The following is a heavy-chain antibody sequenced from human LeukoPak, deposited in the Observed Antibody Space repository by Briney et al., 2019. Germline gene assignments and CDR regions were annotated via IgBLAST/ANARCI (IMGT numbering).Heavy chain of an antibody. CDR1: GFTFSRYW. CDR3: ACTVEPRSPQYGMDV. V-gene: IGHV3-74*01. Sequence: GGSLRLSCAASGFTFSRYWTHWVRQGPGKGLVWVSRINGDGSSTSYAGSVKGRFTISRDNAKNTVLQMNSLRAEDTAVYYCACTVEPRSPQYGMDVWGQGTTVTVSS. CDR2: INGDGSST. D-gene: IGHD1-26*01. J-gene: IGHJ6*02.